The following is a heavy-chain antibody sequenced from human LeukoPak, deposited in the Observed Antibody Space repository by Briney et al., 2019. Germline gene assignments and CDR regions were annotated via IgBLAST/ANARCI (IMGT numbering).Heavy chain of an antibody. Sequence: GGSLRLSCAASGFTFRSYGIHWVRQAPGKGLEWVTIISYDGRNKYYADSVKGRFTISRDNSKNTLYLQMNGLRAEDTAIYYCARGGPNGLFPYPFDFWGQGTRVIVSA. J-gene: IGHJ4*02. V-gene: IGHV3-30*04. CDR3: ARGGPNGLFPYPFDF. CDR1: GFTFRSYG. D-gene: IGHD3-22*01. CDR2: ISYDGRNK.